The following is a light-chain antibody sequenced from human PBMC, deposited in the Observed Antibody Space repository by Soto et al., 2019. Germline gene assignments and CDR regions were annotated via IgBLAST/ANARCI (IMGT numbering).Light chain of an antibody. CDR2: DVS. CDR3: SSYTGSSTLI. CDR1: SSDVASYNY. Sequence: QSALTQPASVSGSPGQSITISCTGTSSDVASYNYVSWYQQHPGKAPKLMIYDVSNRPSGVSNRFSGSKSGNTASLTISGLQAEDEADYYCSSYTGSSTLIFGGGTKLTVL. V-gene: IGLV2-14*01. J-gene: IGLJ2*01.